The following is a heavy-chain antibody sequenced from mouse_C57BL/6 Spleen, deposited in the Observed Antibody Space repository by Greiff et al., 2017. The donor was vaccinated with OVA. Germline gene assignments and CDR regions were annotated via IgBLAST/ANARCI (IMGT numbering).Heavy chain of an antibody. J-gene: IGHJ4*01. CDR1: GFTFSSYG. CDR2: ICSGGSYT. V-gene: IGHV5-6*01. Sequence: EVTLMESGGDLVKPGGSLKLSCAASGFTFSSYGMSWVRQTPDTRLEWVATICSGGSYTYYQESVKGRFTNSRDNAKNTLYLQMSSLKSEDTARYYCARDGYYAMDYWGQGTSVTVSS. D-gene: IGHD2-3*01. CDR3: ARDGYYAMDY.